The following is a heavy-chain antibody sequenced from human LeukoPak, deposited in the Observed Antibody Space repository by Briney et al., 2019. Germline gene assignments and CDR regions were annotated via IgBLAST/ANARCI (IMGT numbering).Heavy chain of an antibody. CDR1: GGTFSSYA. Sequence: ASVKVSCKASGGTFSSYAISWVRQAPGQGLEWMGRIIPIFGTANYAQKFQGRVTITTDESTSTAYMELSSLRAEDTAVYYCAKEAVRYNWNYYYMDVWGKGTTVTVSS. CDR2: IIPIFGTA. V-gene: IGHV1-69*05. J-gene: IGHJ6*03. D-gene: IGHD1-20*01. CDR3: AKEAVRYNWNYYYMDV.